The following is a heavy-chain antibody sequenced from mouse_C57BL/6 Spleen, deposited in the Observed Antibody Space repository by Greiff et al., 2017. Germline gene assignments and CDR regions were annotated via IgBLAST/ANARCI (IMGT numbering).Heavy chain of an antibody. V-gene: IGHV5-9-1*02. D-gene: IGHD1-1*01. Sequence: DVMLVESGEGLVKPGGSLKLSCAASGFTFSSYALSWVRQTPEKRLELVAYISSGGDYIYYADTVKGRFTISRDNARNTLSLQMSSLKSEDTAMYYCTRDRGDYGSRGYFDVWGTGTTVTVSS. CDR3: TRDRGDYGSRGYFDV. J-gene: IGHJ1*03. CDR2: ISSGGDYI. CDR1: GFTFSSYA.